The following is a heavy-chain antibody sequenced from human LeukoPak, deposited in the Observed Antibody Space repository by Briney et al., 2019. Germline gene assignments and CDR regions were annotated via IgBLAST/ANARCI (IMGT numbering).Heavy chain of an antibody. CDR2: INHSGST. CDR1: GGSFSGYY. D-gene: IGHD2-2*01. CDR3: ARGPHQHWPLGQF. V-gene: IGHV4-34*01. Sequence: SETLSLTCAVYGGSFSGYYWSWIRQPPGKGLEWIGEINHSGSTNYNPSLKSRVTISVDTSKNQFSLKLSSVTAADTAVYYCARGPHQHWPLGQFWGQGSLVTVSS. J-gene: IGHJ4*02.